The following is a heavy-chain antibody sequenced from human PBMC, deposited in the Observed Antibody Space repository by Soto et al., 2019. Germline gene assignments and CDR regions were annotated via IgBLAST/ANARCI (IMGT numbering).Heavy chain of an antibody. J-gene: IGHJ6*02. CDR3: ARVSKTTVVTSYYYYYYGMDV. CDR2: IYPGDSDT. CDR1: GYSFTSYW. D-gene: IGHD4-17*01. V-gene: IGHV5-51*01. Sequence: GESLKISCKGSGYSFTSYWIGWVRQMPGKGLEWMGIIYPGDSDTRYSPSFQGQVTISADKSISTAYLQWSSLKASDTAMYYCARVSKTTVVTSYYYYYYGMDVWGQGTTVTVSS.